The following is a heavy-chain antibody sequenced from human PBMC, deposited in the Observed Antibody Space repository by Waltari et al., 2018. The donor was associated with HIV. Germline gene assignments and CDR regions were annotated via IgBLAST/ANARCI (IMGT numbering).Heavy chain of an antibody. V-gene: IGHV1-8*01. CDR2: RSPSSGNA. J-gene: IGHJ4*02. CDR1: GYTFTSYD. CDR3: ARALGRGYCGSTSCCIDY. Sequence: QVQLVQSGAEVKKPGASVKVSCKASGYTFTSYDINWVRQAAGHGREWMGWRSPSSGNAGYIQDFRGRVTMTRSASRSTADMGLSSRSSDDTAVYYCARALGRGYCGSTSCCIDYWGQGPLVTVSS. D-gene: IGHD2-2*01.